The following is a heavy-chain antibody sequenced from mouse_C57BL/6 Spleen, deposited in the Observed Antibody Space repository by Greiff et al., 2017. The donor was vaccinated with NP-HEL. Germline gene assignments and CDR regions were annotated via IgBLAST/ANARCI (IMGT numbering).Heavy chain of an antibody. Sequence: VMLVESGPGLVQPSQSLSITCTVSGFSLTSYGVHWVRQSPGKGLEWLVFILILLSTDYNAAFISRLSISKDNSKSQVFFKMNSLQADDTAIYYCAKITTVVDDYYAMDYWGQGPSVTVSS. CDR3: AKITTVVDDYYAMDY. J-gene: IGHJ4*01. CDR1: GFSLTSYG. CDR2: ILILLST. D-gene: IGHD1-1*01. V-gene: IGHV2-2*01.